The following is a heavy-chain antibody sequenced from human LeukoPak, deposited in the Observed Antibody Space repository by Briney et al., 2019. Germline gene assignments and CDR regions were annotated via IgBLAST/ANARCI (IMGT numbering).Heavy chain of an antibody. Sequence: TGGSLRLSCAASGFTFSNYAMSWVRQAPGKGLEWVSRISGSGGSTDYADSVKGRFTISRDNSKNTLYLQMNSLRAEDRAVYYCAKDITMIVVAKDAFDIWGQGTMVTVSS. CDR3: AKDITMIVVAKDAFDI. D-gene: IGHD3-22*01. J-gene: IGHJ3*02. CDR2: ISGSGGST. CDR1: GFTFSNYA. V-gene: IGHV3-23*01.